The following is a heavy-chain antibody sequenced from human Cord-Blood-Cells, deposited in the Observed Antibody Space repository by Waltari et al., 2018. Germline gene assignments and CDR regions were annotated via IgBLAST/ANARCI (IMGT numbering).Heavy chain of an antibody. Sequence: QVQLVQSGAEVKKPGSSVKVSCKASGGTFSSYAISWVRQAPGPGLEWMGGIIPIFGTANYAQKFQGRVTITADESTSTAYMELSSLRSEDTAVYYCARDRDLIAARSRGYYYYMDVWGKGTTVTVSS. D-gene: IGHD6-6*01. CDR2: IIPIFGTA. CDR3: ARDRDLIAARSRGYYYYMDV. J-gene: IGHJ6*03. CDR1: GGTFSSYA. V-gene: IGHV1-69*01.